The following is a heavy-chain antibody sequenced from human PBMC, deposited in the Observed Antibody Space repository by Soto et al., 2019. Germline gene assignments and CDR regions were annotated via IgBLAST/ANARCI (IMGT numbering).Heavy chain of an antibody. J-gene: IGHJ4*02. CDR2: VSPSGGGT. Sequence: EVQLLESGGGLVQPGGSLRLSCAASGFTFSNYAMSWVRQAPGKGLEWVSTVSPSGGGTYFANSVKGRFTISRDSSKNTLYLQMNGLRAEDTAVYYCARGEQWLDKKNYFDYWGQGTLVTVSA. D-gene: IGHD6-19*01. CDR1: GFTFSNYA. CDR3: ARGEQWLDKKNYFDY. V-gene: IGHV3-23*01.